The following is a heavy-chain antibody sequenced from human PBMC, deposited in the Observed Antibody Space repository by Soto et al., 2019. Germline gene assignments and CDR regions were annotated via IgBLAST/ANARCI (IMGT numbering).Heavy chain of an antibody. Sequence: PGGSLRLSCAAAAFIFGDSAFHWVRQASGKVLEWVGRIRGKADSYTTSYAASVKGRFTISRDDSENAAYLQMNNLKTEDTALYYCTREAEKAATDDAFDVWGHGTMVTVSS. CDR1: AFIFGDSA. D-gene: IGHD6-13*01. CDR2: IRGKADSYTT. J-gene: IGHJ3*01. V-gene: IGHV3-73*01. CDR3: TREAEKAATDDAFDV.